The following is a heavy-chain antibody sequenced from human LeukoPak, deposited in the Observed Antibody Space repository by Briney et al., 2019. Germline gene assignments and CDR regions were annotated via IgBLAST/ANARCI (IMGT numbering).Heavy chain of an antibody. J-gene: IGHJ4*02. D-gene: IGHD4-17*01. CDR2: ISYDGSNK. CDR1: GFTFSSYA. CDR3: ARGGPTVTDTLRY. Sequence: PGGSLRLSCAASGFTFSSYAMHWVRQAPGKGLEWVAVISYDGSNKYYADSVKGRFTISRDNSKNTLYLQMNSLRAEDTAVYYCARGGPTVTDTLRYWGQGTLVTVSS. V-gene: IGHV3-30-3*01.